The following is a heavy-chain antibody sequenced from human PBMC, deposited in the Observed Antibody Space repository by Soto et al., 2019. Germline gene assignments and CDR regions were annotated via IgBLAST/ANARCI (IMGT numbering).Heavy chain of an antibody. V-gene: IGHV4-39*01. Sequence: SETLSLTCTVSGGSISSYYWGWIRQPPGKGLGWIGSIYYSGSTYYNPSLKSRVTISVDTSKNQFSLKLSSVTAADTAVYYCARGPTVTASGYWGQGTLVTVSS. CDR3: ARGPTVTASGY. J-gene: IGHJ4*02. D-gene: IGHD4-17*01. CDR1: GGSISSYY. CDR2: IYYSGST.